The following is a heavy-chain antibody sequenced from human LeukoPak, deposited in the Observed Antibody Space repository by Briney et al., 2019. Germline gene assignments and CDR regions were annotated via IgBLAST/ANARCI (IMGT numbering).Heavy chain of an antibody. D-gene: IGHD6-13*01. J-gene: IGHJ4*02. Sequence: ASVKVSCKASGGTFSSYAISWVRQAPGQGLEWMGGIIPIFGTANYAQKFQGRVTITTDESTSTAYMELSSLRSEDTAVYYSASRAIAAAGSFDYWGQGTLVTVSS. CDR1: GGTFSSYA. V-gene: IGHV1-69*05. CDR2: IIPIFGTA. CDR3: ASRAIAAAGSFDY.